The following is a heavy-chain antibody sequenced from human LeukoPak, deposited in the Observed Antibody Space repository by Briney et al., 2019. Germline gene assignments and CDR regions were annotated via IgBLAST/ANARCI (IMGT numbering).Heavy chain of an antibody. J-gene: IGHJ4*02. CDR1: GFTFSGYS. CDR3: VRGATAVTRHLDY. V-gene: IGHV3-21*01. CDR2: ISSDSSHI. Sequence: GGSLRLSCAASGFTFSGYSMNWVRQAPGKGLEWVSIISSDSSHIYDADSAKGRFTISRDNAKNSLYLQMNSLRPEDTAVYYCVRGATAVTRHLDYWGQGTLVTVSS. D-gene: IGHD4-23*01.